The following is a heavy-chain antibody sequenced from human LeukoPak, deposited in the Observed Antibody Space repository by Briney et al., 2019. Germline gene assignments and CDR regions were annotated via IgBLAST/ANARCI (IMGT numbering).Heavy chain of an antibody. CDR2: INPNSGGT. V-gene: IGHV1-2*02. Sequence: ASVKVSCKASGYIFTTYYMHWVRQAPGQGLEWMGWINPNSGGTNYAQKFQGRVTMTRDTSISTAYMELSRLRSDDTAVYYCARAGITMVRGNQNNWFDPWGQGTLVTVSS. D-gene: IGHD3-10*01. CDR3: ARAGITMVRGNQNNWFDP. CDR1: GYIFTTYY. J-gene: IGHJ5*02.